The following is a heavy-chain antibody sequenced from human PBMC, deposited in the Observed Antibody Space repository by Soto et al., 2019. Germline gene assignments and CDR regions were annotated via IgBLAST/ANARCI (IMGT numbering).Heavy chain of an antibody. V-gene: IGHV2-5*02. CDR2: IYLDDDK. CDR1: AFSLSTGGVG. Sequence: QITLKEPGPTLVKPTQTLTLTCTFSAFSLSTGGVGVGWIRQPPGKALEWRALIYLDDDKRYSPSLRSRLTITKDTSKNQVVLTMTNMDPVDTATYYCIQSRCGGDCLQSYASYYYYGMDVWGQGTTVTVSS. J-gene: IGHJ6*02. D-gene: IGHD2-21*02. CDR3: IQSRCGGDCLQSYASYYYYGMDV.